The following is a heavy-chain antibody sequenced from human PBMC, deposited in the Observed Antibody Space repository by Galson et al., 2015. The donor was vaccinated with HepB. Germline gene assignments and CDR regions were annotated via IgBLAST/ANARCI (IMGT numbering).Heavy chain of an antibody. D-gene: IGHD6-13*01. V-gene: IGHV3-30*04. CDR3: ARAPGIAAAGFMCY. J-gene: IGHJ4*02. CDR1: GFTFSSYA. CDR2: ISYDGSNK. Sequence: SLRLSCAASGFTFSSYAMHWVRQAPGKGLEWVAVISYDGSNKYYADSVKGRFTISRDNSKNTLYLQMNSLRAEDTAVYYCARAPGIAAAGFMCYWGQGTLVTVSS.